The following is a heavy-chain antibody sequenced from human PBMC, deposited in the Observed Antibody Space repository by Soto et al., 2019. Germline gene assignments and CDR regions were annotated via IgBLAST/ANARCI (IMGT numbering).Heavy chain of an antibody. CDR1: GGSISRPGYY. CDR3: ARLRRDGSGFPDL. Sequence: QMQLQESGPGLVKPSQTLSLICSVSGGSISRPGYYWAWIRQHPARGLEWIGSISYSGNSNHNPCLQSRLVLSVVTCQNCISLWLNSVTAADTAVYYCARLRRDGSGFPDLWGQGARVTVSS. J-gene: IGHJ5*02. D-gene: IGHD3-22*01. CDR2: ISYSGNS. V-gene: IGHV4-31*03.